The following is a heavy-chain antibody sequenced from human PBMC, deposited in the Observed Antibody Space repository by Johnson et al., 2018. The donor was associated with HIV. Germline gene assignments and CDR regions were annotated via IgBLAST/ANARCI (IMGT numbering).Heavy chain of an antibody. J-gene: IGHJ3*02. D-gene: IGHD6-13*01. CDR3: ARDGKQQLRTFGAFDI. V-gene: IGHV3-53*01. CDR2: INSGGST. CDR1: GFTVRSNY. Sequence: VQLMESGGGLIQPGGSLRLSCAASGFTVRSNYMCWVRQPPGTGLEWVSVINSGGSTDYADSVKGRFTISRDNSKNTLYLKMNSLRAEDTAVYYCARDGKQQLRTFGAFDIWGQGTMVTVSS.